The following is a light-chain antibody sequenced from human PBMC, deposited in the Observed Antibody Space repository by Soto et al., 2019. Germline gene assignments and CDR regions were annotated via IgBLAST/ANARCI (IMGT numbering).Light chain of an antibody. CDR3: AAWDDSLNGWV. Sequence: QSVLTQPPSASGTHGQRVPISCSGRSSNIGSNTGNWYQQLPGTAPKLLIYSNNQRPSGVPDRFSVSKSGASASLAISGLQSEDEADYYCAAWDDSLNGWVFGGGTKLTVL. CDR2: SNN. J-gene: IGLJ3*02. CDR1: SSNIGSNT. V-gene: IGLV1-44*01.